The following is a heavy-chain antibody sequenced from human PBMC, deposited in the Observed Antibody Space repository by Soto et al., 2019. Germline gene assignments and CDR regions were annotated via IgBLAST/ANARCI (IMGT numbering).Heavy chain of an antibody. Sequence: QVQLQESGPGLVKPSETLSLTCTVSGGSISSYYWSWIRQPPGKGLEWIGYIYYSGSTNYNPSLKSRVTISVDTSKNQFSLKLSSVTAADTAVYYCARLGKRIQLWTSRPSNDYYYYGMDVWGQGTTVTVSS. D-gene: IGHD5-18*01. V-gene: IGHV4-59*01. CDR3: ARLGKRIQLWTSRPSNDYYYYGMDV. CDR1: GGSISSYY. CDR2: IYYSGST. J-gene: IGHJ6*02.